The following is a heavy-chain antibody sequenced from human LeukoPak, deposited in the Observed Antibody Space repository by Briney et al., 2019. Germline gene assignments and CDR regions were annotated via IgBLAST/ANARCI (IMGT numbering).Heavy chain of an antibody. D-gene: IGHD3-10*01. CDR1: GGSFSGYY. CDR3: AREKRAITMVRGVAHFDY. J-gene: IGHJ4*02. V-gene: IGHV4-34*01. CDR2: INHSGST. Sequence: SETLSLTCAVYGGSFSGYYWSWIRQPPGKGREWIGEINHSGSTNYNPSLKSRVTISVDTSKNQFSLKLSSVTAADTAVYYCAREKRAITMVRGVAHFDYWGQGTLVTVSS.